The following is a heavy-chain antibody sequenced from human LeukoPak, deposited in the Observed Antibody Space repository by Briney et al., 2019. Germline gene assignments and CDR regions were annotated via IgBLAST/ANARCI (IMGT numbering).Heavy chain of an antibody. CDR2: IYYSGRT. D-gene: IGHD5-24*01. CDR3: ARAAAVEYNWFDP. Sequence: SETLSLTCSVSGDSVSRSDSYWDWIRQPPGKGLEWIGTIYYSGRTYYNPSLKSRVTMSVDTSKNQFSLKLSSVTAADTAVYYCARAAAVEYNWFDPWGQGTLVTVSS. CDR1: GDSVSRSDSY. V-gene: IGHV4-39*07. J-gene: IGHJ5*02.